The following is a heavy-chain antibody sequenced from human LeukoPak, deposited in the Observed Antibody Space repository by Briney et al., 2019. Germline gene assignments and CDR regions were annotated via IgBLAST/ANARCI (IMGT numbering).Heavy chain of an antibody. V-gene: IGHV4-4*07. CDR3: ASHEPGDFWSGYSY. CDR2: IYSSGST. D-gene: IGHD3-3*01. Sequence: PSETLSLTCTVSGGSISSYYWSWIRQPAGKGLEWIGRIYSSGSTNYNPSLKSRVTMSVDTSKNQFSLKLSSVTAADTAVYYCASHEPGDFWSGYSYWGQGTLVTVSS. CDR1: GGSISSYY. J-gene: IGHJ4*02.